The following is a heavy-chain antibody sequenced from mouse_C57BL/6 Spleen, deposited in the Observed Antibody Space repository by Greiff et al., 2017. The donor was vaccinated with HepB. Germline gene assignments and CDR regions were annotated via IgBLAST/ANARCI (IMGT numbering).Heavy chain of an antibody. CDR3: ARHCYEDYFDY. D-gene: IGHD1-1*02. CDR1: GFTFSDYG. Sequence: EVKLVESGGGLVKPGGSLKLSCAASGFTFSDYGMHWVRQAPEKGLEWVAYISSGSSTIYYADTVKGRFTISRDNAKNTLFLQMTSLRSEDTAMYYCARHCYEDYFDYWGQGTTLTVSS. V-gene: IGHV5-17*01. CDR2: ISSGSSTI. J-gene: IGHJ2*01.